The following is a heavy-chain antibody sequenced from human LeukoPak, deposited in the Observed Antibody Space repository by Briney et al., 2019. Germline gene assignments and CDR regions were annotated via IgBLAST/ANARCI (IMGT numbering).Heavy chain of an antibody. CDR2: INQNGGET. D-gene: IGHD6-6*01. J-gene: IGHJ4*02. Sequence: GGSLRLSCAVSGFTFSDFWMNWVRRSPGKGLEWVASINQNGGETSYVDSVKGRFTISRDNPKNSLYLQMSSLRAEDTAVYYCAKEEYSSPYDYWGQGTLVTVSS. CDR1: GFTFSDFW. V-gene: IGHV3-7*01. CDR3: AKEEYSSPYDY.